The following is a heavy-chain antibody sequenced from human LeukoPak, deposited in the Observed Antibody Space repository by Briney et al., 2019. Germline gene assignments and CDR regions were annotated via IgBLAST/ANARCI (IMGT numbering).Heavy chain of an antibody. J-gene: IGHJ5*02. Sequence: PSETLSLTCTVSGGSISSGSYYWGWIRQPPGKGLEWIGSIYYSGSTYYNPSLKSRVTISVDTSKNQFSLKLSSVTAADTAVYYCARQGLVLLWFRELLSPVDPWGQGTLVTVSS. CDR1: GGSISSGSYY. V-gene: IGHV4-39*01. CDR2: IYYSGST. CDR3: ARQGLVLLWFRELLSPVDP. D-gene: IGHD3-10*01.